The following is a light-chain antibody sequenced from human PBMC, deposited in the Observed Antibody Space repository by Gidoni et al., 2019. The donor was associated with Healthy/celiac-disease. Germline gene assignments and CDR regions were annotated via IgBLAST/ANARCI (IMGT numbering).Light chain of an antibody. V-gene: IGKV3-20*01. CDR2: GAS. J-gene: IGKJ1*01. CDR1: QSVSSSY. Sequence: EIVLTQSPGTLSLSPGERATLSCRASQSVSSSYLAWYQQKPGQAPRLLIYGASSRATGIPYRFSGSGSGTDFTLTISRLEPEDFAVYYCQQYGSSTWTFGQXTKVEIK. CDR3: QQYGSSTWT.